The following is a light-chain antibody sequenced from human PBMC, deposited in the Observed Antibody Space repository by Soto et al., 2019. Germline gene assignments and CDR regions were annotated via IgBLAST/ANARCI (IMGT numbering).Light chain of an antibody. CDR2: QVT. CDR1: SSDLAIYNY. J-gene: IGLJ1*01. Sequence: SVLTQPASVSGSPGQSITISCTGTSSDLAIYNYFSWYQQQPGKDPKLMIYQVTNRPSGVSNRFSGTRSGNTTSLTISGLQAEDEADYYCSSYTDSSNYVFGTGTKVTVL. CDR3: SSYTDSSNYV. V-gene: IGLV2-14*01.